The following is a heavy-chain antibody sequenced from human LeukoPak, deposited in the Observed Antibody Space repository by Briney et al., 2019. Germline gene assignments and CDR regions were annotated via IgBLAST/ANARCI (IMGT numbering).Heavy chain of an antibody. Sequence: PGGSLRLSCAASGFTFSSHGMHWVRQAPGKGLEWVAFIRYDGSNKYYADSVKGRFTISRDNSKNTVYLQMNSLRAEDTAVYYCAKDLPTQIIVVVPAAIDYWGQGTLVTVSS. J-gene: IGHJ4*02. D-gene: IGHD2-2*02. CDR2: IRYDGSNK. CDR1: GFTFSSHG. CDR3: AKDLPTQIIVVVPAAIDY. V-gene: IGHV3-30*02.